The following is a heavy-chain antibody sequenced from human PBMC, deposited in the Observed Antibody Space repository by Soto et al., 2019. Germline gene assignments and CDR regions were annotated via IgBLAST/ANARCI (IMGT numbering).Heavy chain of an antibody. J-gene: IGHJ5*02. D-gene: IGHD6-13*01. CDR2: INAANGDT. V-gene: IGHV1-3*01. Sequence: ASVTVSCKASGYIFTSYGIHWVRQAPGQRLEWMGWINAANGDTKYSPKFQGRVTITRHTSASTAYMELSSLISEDTAVYYCVRRHVSATGIDWFDPWGQGTLVTVSS. CDR3: VRRHVSATGIDWFDP. CDR1: GYIFTSYG.